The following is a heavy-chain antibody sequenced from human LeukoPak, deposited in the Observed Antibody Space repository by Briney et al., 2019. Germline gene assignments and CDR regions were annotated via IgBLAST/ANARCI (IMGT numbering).Heavy chain of an antibody. D-gene: IGHD4-23*01. CDR3: ARDYGGNSKGYFDY. CDR2: IYYSGST. J-gene: IGHJ4*02. V-gene: IGHV4-39*07. CDR1: GGSISSSTYY. Sequence: PSETLSLTCTVSGGSISSSTYYWGWIRQPPGKGLEWIGSIYYSGSTYYNPPLKSRVTISVDTSKNQFSLKLSSVTAADTAVYYCARDYGGNSKGYFDYWGQGTLVTVSS.